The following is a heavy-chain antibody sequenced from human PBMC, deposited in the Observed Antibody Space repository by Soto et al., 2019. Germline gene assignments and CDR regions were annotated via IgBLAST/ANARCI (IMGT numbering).Heavy chain of an antibody. CDR1: GYTFTSYG. CDR2: ISAYNGNT. V-gene: IGHV1-18*01. Sequence: ASVKVSCKASGYTFTSYGISWVRQAPGQGLEWMGWISAYNGNTNYAQKLQGRVTMTTDTSTSTAYRELRSLRSVDTAVYYCARGYSVVFFDPWGQGTLVTVSS. D-gene: IGHD3-22*01. J-gene: IGHJ5*02. CDR3: ARGYSVVFFDP.